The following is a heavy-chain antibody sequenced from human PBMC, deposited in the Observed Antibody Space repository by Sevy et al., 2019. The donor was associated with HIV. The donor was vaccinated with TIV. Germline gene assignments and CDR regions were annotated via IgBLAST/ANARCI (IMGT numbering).Heavy chain of an antibody. CDR1: GFTFSSYW. J-gene: IGHJ1*01. Sequence: GGSLRLSCAASGFTFSSYWMSWVRQAPGKGLEWVANIKQDGSEKYYVDSVKGRFTISRDNAKNSLHLQMNSLRAEDTDVYYCAREPPYSAATPYFQHWGQGTLVTVSS. V-gene: IGHV3-7*01. CDR2: IKQDGSEK. D-gene: IGHD6-25*01. CDR3: AREPPYSAATPYFQH.